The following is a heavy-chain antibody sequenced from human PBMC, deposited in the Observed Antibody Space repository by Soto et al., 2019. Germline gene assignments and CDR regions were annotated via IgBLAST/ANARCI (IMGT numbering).Heavy chain of an antibody. CDR1: GFTFSSYG. CDR3: AKALIAVAGTFDY. J-gene: IGHJ4*02. V-gene: IGHV3-30*18. D-gene: IGHD6-19*01. Sequence: QVQLVESGGGVVQPGRSLRLSCAASGFTFSSYGMHWVRQAPGKGLEWVAVISYDGSNKYYADSVKGRFTISRDNSKNTLYLQMNSLRAEDTAVYYCAKALIAVAGTFDYWGQGTLVTVSS. CDR2: ISYDGSNK.